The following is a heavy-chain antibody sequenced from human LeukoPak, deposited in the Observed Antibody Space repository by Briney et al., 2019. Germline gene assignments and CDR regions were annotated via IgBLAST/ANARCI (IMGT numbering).Heavy chain of an antibody. CDR3: ARVGYSSEADY. CDR1: GGSLSSYY. J-gene: IGHJ4*02. CDR2: IYYSET. D-gene: IGHD6-19*01. V-gene: IGHV4-59*01. Sequence: PSATLSLTCTLSGGSLSSYYCSWIRQPPGKGLEWIGYIYYSETNYNPTLKSRVTLSLDMSKNKFSLKLSAFTPADTPGYYSARVGYSSEADYWGQGTLVTVSS.